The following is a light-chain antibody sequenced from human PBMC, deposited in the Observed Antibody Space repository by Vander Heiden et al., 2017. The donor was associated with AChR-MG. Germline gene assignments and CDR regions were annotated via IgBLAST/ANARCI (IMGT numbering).Light chain of an antibody. Sequence: SLVLTQPPSVSLAPGKAARITCGGHHLCSTIVPWYQQRPAQAPGVVRNYDSDRPSEIPERFSGSNSGKTATLTIDRAEAGDDAYYYCQEWDSSSGIFGGGTRLTVL. V-gene: IGLV3-21*04. J-gene: IGLJ2*01. CDR3: QEWDSSSGI. CDR2: YDS. CDR1: HLCSTI.